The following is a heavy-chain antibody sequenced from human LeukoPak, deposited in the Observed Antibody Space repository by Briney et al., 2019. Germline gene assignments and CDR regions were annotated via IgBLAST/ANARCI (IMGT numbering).Heavy chain of an antibody. CDR2: ISGDGGST. V-gene: IGHV3-43*02. CDR3: AKAHPSRLSHRVHDY. Sequence: GGSLRLSCAASGFTFDDYAMHWVRQAPGKGLEWVSLISGDGGSTYYADSVKGRFTISRDNSKNSLYLQMNSLRTEDTALYYCAKAHPSRLSHRVHDYWGQGTVVTVSS. D-gene: IGHD3-16*02. J-gene: IGHJ4*02. CDR1: GFTFDDYA.